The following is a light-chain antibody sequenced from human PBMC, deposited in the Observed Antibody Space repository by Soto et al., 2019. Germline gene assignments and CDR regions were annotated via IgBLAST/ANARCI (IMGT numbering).Light chain of an antibody. CDR3: LQECGYPRT. Sequence: AIQMTQSPSSLSASVGDRVTITCRASQGIRSDLAWYQKKSGKAPKLLIYAASSLQSGVTSRFSGSGFGSDFTLTISSLQPADFATYYCLQECGYPRTFGQETSVEI. CDR1: QGIRSD. CDR2: AAS. V-gene: IGKV1-6*01. J-gene: IGKJ1*01.